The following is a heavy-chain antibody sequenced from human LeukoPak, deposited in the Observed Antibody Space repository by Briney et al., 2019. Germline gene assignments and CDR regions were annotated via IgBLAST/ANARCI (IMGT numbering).Heavy chain of an antibody. CDR1: GGSFSGYY. CDR3: ARPIVGATIDY. D-gene: IGHD1-26*01. CDR2: INHSGST. V-gene: IGHV4-34*01. J-gene: IGHJ4*02. Sequence: SETLSLTCAVYGGSFSGYYWSWIRQPPGKGLEWIGEINHSGSTNYNPSLKSRVTISVDTSKNQFSLKLSSVTAADTAVYYCARPIVGATIDYWGQGTLVTVSS.